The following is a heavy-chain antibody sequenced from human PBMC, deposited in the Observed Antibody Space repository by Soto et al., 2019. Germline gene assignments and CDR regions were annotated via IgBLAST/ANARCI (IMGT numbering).Heavy chain of an antibody. CDR1: GFTFRSFA. D-gene: IGHD5-12*01. J-gene: IGHJ4*01. V-gene: IGHV3-30*04. CDR2: IRIDGKDK. CDR3: TREPLAGNDVY. Sequence: QVQLVESGGGVVQPGRSLRLSCAASGFTFRSFAMHWVRQAPGKGLEWLAAIRIDGKDKYYADSVKGRFTISRDTSKNPLYLQTNSPRIDVTALYFCTREPLAGNDVYWGHGTLVTVSS.